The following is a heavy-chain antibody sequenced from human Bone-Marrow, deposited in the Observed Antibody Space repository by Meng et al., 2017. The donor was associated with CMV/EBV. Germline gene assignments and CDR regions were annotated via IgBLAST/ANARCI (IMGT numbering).Heavy chain of an antibody. CDR1: GFTFSSYS. D-gene: IGHD3-3*01. CDR3: ARVEWGGYPYYYYYYYGMDV. CDR2: ISSSSSTI. J-gene: IGHJ6*02. Sequence: GGSLRLSCAASGFTFSSYSMNWVRQAPGKGLEWVSYISSSSSTIYYADSVKGRFTISRDNAKNSLYLQMNSLRAEDTAVYYCARVEWGGYPYYYYYYYGMDVWGQGNTVTVSS. V-gene: IGHV3-48*04.